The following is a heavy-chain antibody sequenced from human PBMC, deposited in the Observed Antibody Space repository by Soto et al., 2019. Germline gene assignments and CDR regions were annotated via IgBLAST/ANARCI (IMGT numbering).Heavy chain of an antibody. J-gene: IGHJ4*02. Sequence: EVQLVESGGGLVQPGGSLRLSCAASGFTFSNYWMSWVRQAPGEGLEWVANIKQDGSENSYVDSVKGRFTIARDNAKNSVYLQMNSLRAEDTAVYYCARGRYCSGGRCYFDCWGQGTPVTVSS. CDR2: IKQDGSEN. CDR3: ARGRYCSGGRCYFDC. CDR1: GFTFSNYW. V-gene: IGHV3-7*04. D-gene: IGHD2-15*01.